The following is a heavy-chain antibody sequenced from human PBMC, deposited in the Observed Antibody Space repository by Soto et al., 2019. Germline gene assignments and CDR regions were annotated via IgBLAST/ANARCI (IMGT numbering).Heavy chain of an antibody. V-gene: IGHV4-34*01. CDR1: GGSFSGYY. CDR3: ASRMGSGRYYFDY. Sequence: QVQLQQWGAGLLKPSETLSLTCAVYGGSFSGYYWSWIRQSPGQGLEWIGEINGSGSTNYNPSLKRRVTITIDPSKNQFYLKLNSVSAADTAVFYCASRMGSGRYYFDYWGQGTLVTVSS. D-gene: IGHD3-10*01. J-gene: IGHJ4*02. CDR2: INGSGST.